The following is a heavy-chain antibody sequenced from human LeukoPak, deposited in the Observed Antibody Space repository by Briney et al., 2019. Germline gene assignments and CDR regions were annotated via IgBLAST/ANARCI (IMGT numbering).Heavy chain of an antibody. CDR1: GYTFTSYG. D-gene: IGHD3-10*01. CDR3: ARDGSGTWNDY. V-gene: IGHV1-18*01. CDR2: INPYYGNT. Sequence: ASVKVSCKASGYTFTSYGASWVRQAPGQGLEWMGWINPYYGNTDYSQKFQGRVTLTTDTSASTAYMELRSLRSDDTAVYYCARDGSGTWNDYWGQGTLVTVSS. J-gene: IGHJ4*02.